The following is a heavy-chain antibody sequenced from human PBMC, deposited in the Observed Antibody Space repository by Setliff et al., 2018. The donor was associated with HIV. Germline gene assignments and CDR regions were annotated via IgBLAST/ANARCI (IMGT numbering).Heavy chain of an antibody. D-gene: IGHD2-15*01. J-gene: IGHJ6*02. CDR3: ARDSRDIVVVIAPEPEPYYYYGMDV. Sequence: SVKVSCKASGDTFNSHAISWVRQAPGQGLEWVGGIIPIFGTPNYAQKFKGRLTITADESTSTVYMELSSLRSEDTAVYYCARDSRDIVVVIAPEPEPYYYYGMDVWGEGTTVTVS. CDR1: GDTFNSHA. V-gene: IGHV1-69*13. CDR2: IIPIFGTP.